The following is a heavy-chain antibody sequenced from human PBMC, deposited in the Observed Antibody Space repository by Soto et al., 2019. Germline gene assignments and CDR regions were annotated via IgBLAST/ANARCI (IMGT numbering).Heavy chain of an antibody. CDR2: ISSSSSYI. J-gene: IGHJ4*02. CDR3: ARDREYSSSPLVV. Sequence: PGGSLRLSCAASGFPFSSYSMNWVRQAPGKGLEWVSSISSSSSYICYADSVKGRFAISRDNAKNSLYLQMNSLRAEDTAVYYCARDREYSSSPLVVWGQGTLVTVSS. D-gene: IGHD6-6*01. CDR1: GFPFSSYS. V-gene: IGHV3-21*01.